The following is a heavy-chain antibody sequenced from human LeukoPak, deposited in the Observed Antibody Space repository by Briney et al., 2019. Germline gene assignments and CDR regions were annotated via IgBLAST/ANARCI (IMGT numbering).Heavy chain of an antibody. Sequence: GGSLRLSCVASGFSFSDYWMHWVRQAPGKGLEGVAHINRNGGITRYADSVKGRFTISRDNAENTMYLQMNSLRVGDTAVYYCARDYHDSNGYYSNAFDHWGQGSLLAVSS. D-gene: IGHD3-22*01. CDR1: GFSFSDYW. CDR2: INRNGGIT. J-gene: IGHJ4*02. CDR3: ARDYHDSNGYYSNAFDH. V-gene: IGHV3-74*01.